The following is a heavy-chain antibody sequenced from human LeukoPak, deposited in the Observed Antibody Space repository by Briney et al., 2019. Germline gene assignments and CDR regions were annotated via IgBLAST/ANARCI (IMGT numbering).Heavy chain of an antibody. CDR3: ARDTGPPWGGCSSTSCPRPYYGMDV. D-gene: IGHD2-2*01. CDR1: GFTFSSYA. V-gene: IGHV3-23*01. Sequence: GGSLRLSCAASGFTFSSYAMSWVRQAPGKGLEWVSAISGSGGSTYYADSVKGRFTISRDNSKNTLYLQMNSLRAEDTAVYYCARDTGPPWGGCSSTSCPRPYYGMDVWGQGTTVTVSS. CDR2: ISGSGGST. J-gene: IGHJ6*02.